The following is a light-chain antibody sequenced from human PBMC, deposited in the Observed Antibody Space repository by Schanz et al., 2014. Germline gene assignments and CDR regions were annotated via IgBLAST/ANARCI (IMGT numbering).Light chain of an antibody. CDR2: DVD. J-gene: IGLJ3*02. CDR3: SSYAGSYTWV. V-gene: IGLV2-14*03. Sequence: QSVLTQPASVSGAPGQSITISCTGTSSDIGAYNYVSWYQQHPGKAPKLILYDVDRRPSAVSDRFSGSRSGNTASLTISGLQAEDEADYYCSSYAGSYTWVFGGGTKLTVL. CDR1: SSDIGAYNY.